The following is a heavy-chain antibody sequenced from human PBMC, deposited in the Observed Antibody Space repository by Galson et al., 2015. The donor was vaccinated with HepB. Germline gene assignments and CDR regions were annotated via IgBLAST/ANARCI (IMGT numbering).Heavy chain of an antibody. V-gene: IGHV1-46*04. CDR1: GFSFISYH. CDR3: AKDSGSWGPDY. Sequence: SVKVSCKASGFSFISYHMHWVRQAPGQGLEWMGVIHPSGAFAKYSQRLLGRVTMTKDTSTSTVSMELSSLRSEDTAVYYCAKDSGSWGPDYWGQGTLVTVSS. CDR2: IHPSGAFA. J-gene: IGHJ4*02. D-gene: IGHD1-26*01.